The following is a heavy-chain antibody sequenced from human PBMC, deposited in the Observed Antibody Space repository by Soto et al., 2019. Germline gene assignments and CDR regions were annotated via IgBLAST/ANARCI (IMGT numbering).Heavy chain of an antibody. CDR2: ISSSSSYI. J-gene: IGHJ4*02. CDR3: ARDPYSNTYYYDSSGPDY. CDR1: GFTFSSYS. Sequence: ESGGGLVKPGGSLRLSCAASGFTFSSYSMNWVRQAPGKGLEWVSSISSSSSYIYYADSVKGRFTISRDNAKNSLYLQMNSLRAEDTAVYYCARDPYSNTYYYDSSGPDYWGQGTLVTVSS. V-gene: IGHV3-21*01. D-gene: IGHD3-22*01.